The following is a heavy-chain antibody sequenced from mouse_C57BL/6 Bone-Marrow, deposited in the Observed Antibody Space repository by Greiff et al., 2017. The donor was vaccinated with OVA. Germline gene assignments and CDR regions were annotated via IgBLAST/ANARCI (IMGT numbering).Heavy chain of an antibody. D-gene: IGHD2-4*01. CDR2: ISPGSGST. CDR1: GYTFPSYW. V-gene: IGHV1-55*01. J-gene: IGHJ3*01. Sequence: VQLQQPGAELVKPGASVKMSCKASGYTFPSYWITWVKQRPGQGLEWIGDISPGSGSTNYNEKFKSKATLTVDPSSSTAYMQLSSLTSEYSAVYYCARDYDYDEFAYWGQGTLVTVSA. CDR3: ARDYDYDEFAY.